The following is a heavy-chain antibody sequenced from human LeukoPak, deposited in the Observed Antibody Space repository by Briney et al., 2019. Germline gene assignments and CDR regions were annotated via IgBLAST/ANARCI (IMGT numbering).Heavy chain of an antibody. CDR3: ARGCCSGGSCYSAIDY. Sequence: GGSLRLSCAASGFTFSSYEMNWVRQAPGKGLEWVSYISSSGSTIYYADSVKGRFTISRDNAKSSLYLQMNSLRAEDTAVYYCARGCCSGGSCYSAIDYWGQGTLVTVSS. D-gene: IGHD2-15*01. CDR1: GFTFSSYE. J-gene: IGHJ4*02. V-gene: IGHV3-48*03. CDR2: ISSSGSTI.